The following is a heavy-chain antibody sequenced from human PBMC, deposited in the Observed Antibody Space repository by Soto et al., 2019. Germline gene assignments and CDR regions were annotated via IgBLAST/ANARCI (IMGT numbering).Heavy chain of an antibody. Sequence: EVQLVETGGGLIQPGGSLRLSCAASGFTVSSHYMSWVRQAPGKGLEWVSVIYSGGSTYYADSVKGRFTISRDNSKNTLYLQMNSLRAEDTAVYYCARTLSGYYFDYWGQGTLVTVSS. CDR1: GFTVSSHY. D-gene: IGHD3-10*01. V-gene: IGHV3-53*02. CDR2: IYSGGST. CDR3: ARTLSGYYFDY. J-gene: IGHJ4*02.